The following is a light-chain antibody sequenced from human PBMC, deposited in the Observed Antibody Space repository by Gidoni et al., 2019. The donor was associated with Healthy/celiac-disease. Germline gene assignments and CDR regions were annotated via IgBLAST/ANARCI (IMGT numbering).Light chain of an antibody. CDR2: GAS. J-gene: IGKJ5*01. CDR1: QSVSSSY. CDR3: QQYGSSLPAT. Sequence: ETVLTQSPGTLSLSPGERATLSCSASQSVSSSYLAWYQQKPGQAPRLLIYGASSRATGIPDRFSGSGSGTDFTLTISRLEPEDFAVYYCQQYGSSLPATFGQGTRLEIK. V-gene: IGKV3-20*01.